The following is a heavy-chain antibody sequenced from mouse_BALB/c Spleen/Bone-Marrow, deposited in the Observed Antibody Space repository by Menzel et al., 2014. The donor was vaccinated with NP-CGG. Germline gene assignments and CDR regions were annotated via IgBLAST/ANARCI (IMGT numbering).Heavy chain of an antibody. Sequence: EVMLVESGPDLVKPSQSLSLTCTVTDYSITSGYSCHWIRQFPGNKLEWMGYIHYSGSTNYNPSLKSRISITRDTSKNQFFLQLNSVTTEYTSTYYCARFDCTYAMDYWGQGTSVTVSS. V-gene: IGHV3-1*02. CDR3: ARFDCTYAMDY. CDR2: IHYSGST. CDR1: DYSITSGYS. J-gene: IGHJ4*01.